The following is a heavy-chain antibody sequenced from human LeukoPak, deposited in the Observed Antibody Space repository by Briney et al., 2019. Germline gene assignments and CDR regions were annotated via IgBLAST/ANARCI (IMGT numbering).Heavy chain of an antibody. CDR1: GFTFSSYW. Sequence: GGSLRLSCAASGFTFSSYWMSWVRQAPGKGLEGVANIKQDGSEKYYVDSVKGRFTISRDNAKNSLYLQMNSLRAEDTAVYYCAREKGYSSSWYDDYWGQGTLVTVSS. V-gene: IGHV3-7*03. CDR2: IKQDGSEK. J-gene: IGHJ4*02. CDR3: AREKGYSSSWYDDY. D-gene: IGHD6-13*01.